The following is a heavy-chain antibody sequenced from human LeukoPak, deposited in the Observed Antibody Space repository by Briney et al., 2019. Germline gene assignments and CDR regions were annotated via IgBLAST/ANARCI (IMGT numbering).Heavy chain of an antibody. V-gene: IGHV4-31*03. CDR1: VGSISSGDYY. D-gene: IGHD3-10*01. CDR3: ARVESYGSGNYFDY. Sequence: SETLSLTCIVSVGSISSGDYYWSWIRQHPGKGLEWIGYIYYSGSTYYNPSLESRVTISVDTSKHQLSLKLSSETAADTAGYYCARVESYGSGNYFDYWGQGTLVTVSS. CDR2: IYYSGST. J-gene: IGHJ4*02.